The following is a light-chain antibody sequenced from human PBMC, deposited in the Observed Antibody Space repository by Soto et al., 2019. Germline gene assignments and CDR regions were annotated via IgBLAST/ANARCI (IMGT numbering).Light chain of an antibody. Sequence: DVQMTQSPSTQSGCVGDRVTIPCRASQTISSWLAWYQQKPGKAPKLLIYKASTLKSGVPSRFSGSGSGTEFTLTISSLQPDDFATYYCQHYNSYSEAFGQRTKVDIK. J-gene: IGKJ1*01. V-gene: IGKV1-5*03. CDR2: KAS. CDR1: QTISSW. CDR3: QHYNSYSEA.